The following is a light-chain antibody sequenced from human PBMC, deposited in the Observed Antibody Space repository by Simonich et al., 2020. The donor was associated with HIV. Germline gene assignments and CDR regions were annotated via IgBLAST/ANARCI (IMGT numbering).Light chain of an antibody. J-gene: IGLJ2*01. V-gene: IGLV2-14*03. CDR3: SSYTRSTTYVI. CDR2: DVS. CDR1: ISDVGGYNY. Sequence: QSALTQPASVSGSPGQSITISCTGTISDVGGYNYVSWYQQHPGKAPKLMIYDVSKRPSGVSNSFSGSKSGSTASLTISGLQAEDEADYYCSSYTRSTTYVIFGGGTKLTVL.